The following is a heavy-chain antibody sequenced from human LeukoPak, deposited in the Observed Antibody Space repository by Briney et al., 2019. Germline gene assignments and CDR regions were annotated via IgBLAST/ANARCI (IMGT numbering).Heavy chain of an antibody. J-gene: IGHJ4*02. D-gene: IGHD2-15*01. V-gene: IGHV4-59*08. CDR3: ASLGYCSGGSCYDYLDY. Sequence: PSETLSLTCTVSGGSISSYYWSWIRQPPGKGLEWIGYIYYSGSTNYNPSLKSRVTISVDTSKNQFSLKLSSVTAADTAVYYCASLGYCSGGSCYDYLDYWGQGTLVTVSS. CDR1: GGSISSYY. CDR2: IYYSGST.